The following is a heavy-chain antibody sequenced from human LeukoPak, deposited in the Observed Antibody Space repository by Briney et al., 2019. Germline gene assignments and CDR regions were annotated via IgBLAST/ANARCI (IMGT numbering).Heavy chain of an antibody. CDR2: ISSSSSNI. J-gene: IGHJ4*02. CDR1: GFTFSSYS. D-gene: IGHD5-18*01. CDR3: ARDRRYRYGTDY. Sequence: GGSLRLSCAASGFTFSSYSMNWVRQAPGKGLEGVSYISSSSSNIYYADSVKGRFTISRDNAKNSLYMQMNSLRAEDTAVYYCARDRRYRYGTDYWGQGTLVTVSS. V-gene: IGHV3-48*01.